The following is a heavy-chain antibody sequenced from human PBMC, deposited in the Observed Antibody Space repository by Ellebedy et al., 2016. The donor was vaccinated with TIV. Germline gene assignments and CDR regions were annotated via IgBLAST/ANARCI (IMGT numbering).Heavy chain of an antibody. J-gene: IGHJ2*01. V-gene: IGHV1-69*02. Sequence: AASVKVSCKASGYTFTGYYMHWVRQAPGQGLEWMGRNIPILGIANYAQNFEGRVTITADKSTSTSYMELSSLRSEDPAVYYCATGYSYDYWYFDLWGRGTLVTVSS. CDR1: GYTFTGYY. CDR3: ATGYSYDYWYFDL. CDR2: NIPILGIA. D-gene: IGHD5-18*01.